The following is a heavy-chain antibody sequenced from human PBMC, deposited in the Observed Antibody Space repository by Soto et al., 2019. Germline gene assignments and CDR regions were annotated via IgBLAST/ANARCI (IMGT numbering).Heavy chain of an antibody. CDR1: GFTFSSFG. CDR2: ISYDGIDK. J-gene: IGHJ4*02. V-gene: IGHV3-30*18. CDR3: AKDLREMATIRPDS. Sequence: GGSLRLSCAASGFTFSSFGIHWVRQAPGKGLEWVAVISYDGIDKNYADSVKGRFTISRDNSKNTLYLQMNSLRAEDTAVYYCAKDLREMATIRPDSWGQGTQVTVS. D-gene: IGHD5-12*01.